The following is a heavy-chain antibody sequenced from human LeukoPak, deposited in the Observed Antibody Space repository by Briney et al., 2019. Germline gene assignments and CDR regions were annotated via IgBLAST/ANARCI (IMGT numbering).Heavy chain of an antibody. V-gene: IGHV4-59*01. D-gene: IGHD2-21*02. CDR2: IYYSGSF. Sequence: SETLSLTCTVSGGSISSYYWSWIRQPPGKGLEWIGHIYYSGSFNYNPSLKSRVTISVDTSKNQFSLKLNSVTAADTAVHYCAREGLLCGGDCYRDAFDIWGQGTMVTVSS. CDR3: AREGLLCGGDCYRDAFDI. J-gene: IGHJ3*02. CDR1: GGSISSYY.